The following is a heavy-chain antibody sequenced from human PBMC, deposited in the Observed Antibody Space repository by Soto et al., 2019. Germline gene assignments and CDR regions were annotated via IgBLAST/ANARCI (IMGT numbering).Heavy chain of an antibody. D-gene: IGHD3-10*01. CDR1: GDTVSFYS. V-gene: IGHV1-69*02. CDR3: ASSYGSGYRAFDY. CDR2: INPILSMS. Sequence: QVQLVQSGAEVRKPGSSVKVSCKASGDTVSFYSIHWVRQAPGLGLEWMGRINPILSMSNYAQRFQGRVTMTADKSTSTAYMKLSGLRSEDTAIYYCASSYGSGYRAFDYWGQGALVTVSS. J-gene: IGHJ4*02.